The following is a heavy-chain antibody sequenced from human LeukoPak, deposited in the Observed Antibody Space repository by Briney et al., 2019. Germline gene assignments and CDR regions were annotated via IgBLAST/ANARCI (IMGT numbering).Heavy chain of an antibody. J-gene: IGHJ4*02. CDR1: GYTFTSHG. Sequence: ASVKVSCKASGYTFTSHGISWVRQAPGQGLEWMGWISTYNGNTNYAQKLQGRVTMTTDTSTSTAYMELRSLRSEDTAVYYCASSGSGPNDYWGQGTLVTVSS. CDR2: ISTYNGNT. V-gene: IGHV1-18*01. D-gene: IGHD1-26*01. CDR3: ASSGSGPNDY.